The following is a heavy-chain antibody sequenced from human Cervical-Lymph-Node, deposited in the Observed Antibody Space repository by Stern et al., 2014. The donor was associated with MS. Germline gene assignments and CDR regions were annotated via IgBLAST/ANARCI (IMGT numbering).Heavy chain of an antibody. CDR2: IGKGDSPK. CDR1: GFTFSDYY. V-gene: IGHV3-11*01. D-gene: IGHD4-17*01. J-gene: IGHJ5*02. CDR3: AREDHGDYQFDP. Sequence: QVQLMQSGGGLVQPGGSLRLSCAASGFTFSDYYMARIRQAPGKGLEWVSYIGKGDSPKYYADSVKGRFTITRDNAKNSLFLQMNSLRVDDTAVYYCAREDHGDYQFDPWGQGTLVTVSS.